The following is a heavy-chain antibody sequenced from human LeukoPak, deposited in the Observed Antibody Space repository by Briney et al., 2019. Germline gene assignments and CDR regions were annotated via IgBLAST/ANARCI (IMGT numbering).Heavy chain of an antibody. CDR1: GFTFSSYE. Sequence: PGGSLRLSCAASGFTFSSYEMNWVRQAPGKGLEWVSYISSSGSTIYYADSVKGRFTISRDNAKNSLYLQMNSLRAEDTAVYYCASGSGVVVPAAMLVGASTLRYYYGMDVWGQGTTVTVSS. CDR3: ASGSGVVVPAAMLVGASTLRYYYGMDV. D-gene: IGHD2-2*01. CDR2: ISSSGSTI. J-gene: IGHJ6*02. V-gene: IGHV3-48*03.